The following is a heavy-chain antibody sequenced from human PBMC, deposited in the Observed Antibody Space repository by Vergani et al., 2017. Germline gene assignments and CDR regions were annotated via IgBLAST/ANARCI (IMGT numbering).Heavy chain of an antibody. CDR1: GFTFSSYE. J-gene: IGHJ6*02. D-gene: IGHD5-18*01. Sequence: EVQLVESGGGLVQPGGSLRLSCAASGFTFSSYEMNWVRQAPGKGLEWVSYISSSGSTIYYADSVKGRFTISRDNAKNSLYLQMNSLRAEDTAVYYCARVGQLWFYYGMDVWGQGTTVTVSS. CDR2: ISSSGSTI. V-gene: IGHV3-48*03. CDR3: ARVGQLWFYYGMDV.